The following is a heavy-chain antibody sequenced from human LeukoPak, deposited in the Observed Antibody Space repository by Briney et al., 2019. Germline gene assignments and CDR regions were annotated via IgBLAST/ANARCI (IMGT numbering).Heavy chain of an antibody. CDR3: IRTGGYCSDGSCYRGDY. D-gene: IGHD2-15*01. V-gene: IGHV5-51*01. Sequence: GEPLKISCKGSGYSFPTYWIGWVRQMPGKGLEWMGIVYPGDSSTRYSPSFQGQVTISADKSITTAYLQWSSLKASDTAIYYCIRTGGYCSDGSCYRGDYWGQGTLVTVSS. J-gene: IGHJ4*02. CDR1: GYSFPTYW. CDR2: VYPGDSST.